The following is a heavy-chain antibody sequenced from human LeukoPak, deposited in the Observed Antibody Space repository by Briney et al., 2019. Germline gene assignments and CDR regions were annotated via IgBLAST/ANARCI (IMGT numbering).Heavy chain of an antibody. CDR3: ALSGKDIALLYYFDY. Sequence: PSETLSLTCTVSGGSISSSSYYWGWIRQPPGKGLEWIGSIYYSGSTYYNPSLKSRVTISVDTSKNQFSLKLSSVTAADTAVYYCALSGKDIALLYYFDYWGQGTLVTVSS. V-gene: IGHV4-39*07. D-gene: IGHD2-15*01. CDR1: GGSISSSSYY. J-gene: IGHJ4*02. CDR2: IYYSGST.